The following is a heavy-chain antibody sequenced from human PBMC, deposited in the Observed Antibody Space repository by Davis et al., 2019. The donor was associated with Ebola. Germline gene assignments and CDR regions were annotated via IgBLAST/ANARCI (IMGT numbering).Heavy chain of an antibody. CDR3: AREGGRYYDSSGYVFDI. CDR2: INPITGGT. J-gene: IGHJ3*02. V-gene: IGHV1-46*03. CDR1: GYRFTSYY. Sequence: SVKVSCKASGYRFTSYYMHWVRQAPGQGLEWMGIINPITGGTSYAQNFQVRVNMTRDTSTSTVYMKLSSLRAEDTAVYYCAREGGRYYDSSGYVFDIWGQGTMVKVSS. D-gene: IGHD3-22*01.